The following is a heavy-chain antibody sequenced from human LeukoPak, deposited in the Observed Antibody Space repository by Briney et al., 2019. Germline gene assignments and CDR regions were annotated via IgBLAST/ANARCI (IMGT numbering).Heavy chain of an antibody. CDR2: IRSKANSYAT. Sequence: GGSLKLSCAASGFTFSGSAMHWVRQASGKGLEWVGRIRSKANSYATAYAASVKGRFTISRDDSKNTAYLQMNSLKTEDTAVYYCTSQISSHPSLWFGELLWDAFDIWGQGTMVTVSS. J-gene: IGHJ3*02. CDR1: GFTFSGSA. V-gene: IGHV3-73*01. D-gene: IGHD3-10*01. CDR3: TSQISSHPSLWFGELLWDAFDI.